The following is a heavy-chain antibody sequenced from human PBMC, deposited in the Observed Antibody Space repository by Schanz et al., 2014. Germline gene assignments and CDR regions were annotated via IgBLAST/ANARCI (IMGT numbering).Heavy chain of an antibody. CDR1: GYTLSKLS. Sequence: QVQLVQSGAEVKKAGASVKVSCKVSGYTLSKLSIHWVRQAPGQGLEWMGWINPNSGDTNFAQKFQGRVTMTRDTSISTAYMEMSGLRSDDTAVYYCARGEGYCSRTNCYTTDAMDVWGQGTTVTVSS. CDR2: INPNSGDT. D-gene: IGHD2-2*02. V-gene: IGHV1-2*02. CDR3: ARGEGYCSRTNCYTTDAMDV. J-gene: IGHJ6*02.